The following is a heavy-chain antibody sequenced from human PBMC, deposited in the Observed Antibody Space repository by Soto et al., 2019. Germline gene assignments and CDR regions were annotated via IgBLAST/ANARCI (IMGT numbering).Heavy chain of an antibody. CDR2: IGAYNGNT. J-gene: IGHJ6*02. CDR1: GYTFTTYG. V-gene: IGHV1-18*01. Sequence: ASVKVSCKASGYTFTTYGISWVRQAPGQGLEWMGWIGAYNGNTNFAQKLQGRVTMTTDTSTSTVYMELRSLRSDDTAVYYCARGGGDSSGYFRDSHHGMEVWGQGTTVTVSS. D-gene: IGHD3-22*01. CDR3: ARGGGDSSGYFRDSHHGMEV.